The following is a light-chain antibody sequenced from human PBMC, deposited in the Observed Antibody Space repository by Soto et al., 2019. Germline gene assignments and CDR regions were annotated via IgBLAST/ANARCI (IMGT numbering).Light chain of an antibody. CDR3: QQYNSWPLT. Sequence: EIVMTQSPATLSVSPGERATLSCRASQSVSSNLAWYQQKPGQAPRLLIYGASTSATDIPARFSGSGSGTEFTLTISSLQSEDFASYYCQQYNSWPLTFGGGTKVEIK. CDR2: GAS. V-gene: IGKV3-15*01. CDR1: QSVSSN. J-gene: IGKJ4*01.